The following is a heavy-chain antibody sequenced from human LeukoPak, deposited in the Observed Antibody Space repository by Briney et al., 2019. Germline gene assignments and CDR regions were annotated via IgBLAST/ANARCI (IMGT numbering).Heavy chain of an antibody. D-gene: IGHD2-2*01. J-gene: IGHJ4*02. Sequence: PGGSLRLSCAASGFTFSNAWMSWVRQAPGKGLERVGRIKSKTDGGTTDYAAPVKGRFTISRDDSKNTLYLQMNSLKTEDTAVYYCTIRTIIGSFDYWGQGTLVAVSS. CDR1: GFTFSNAW. CDR2: IKSKTDGGTT. CDR3: TIRTIIGSFDY. V-gene: IGHV3-15*01.